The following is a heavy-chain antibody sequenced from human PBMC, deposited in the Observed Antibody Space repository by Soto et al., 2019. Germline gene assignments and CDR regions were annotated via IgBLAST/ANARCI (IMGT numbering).Heavy chain of an antibody. CDR3: ARKTDGIPGDY. CDR2: IYSGGRT. D-gene: IGHD1-20*01. J-gene: IGHJ4*02. V-gene: IGHV3-66*01. Sequence: EVQLVESGGGLVQPGGSLRLSCAASGFTVNNNYMSWVRQAPGKGLECVSVIYSGGRTGYADSVKGRFTISRDSSKNTLYLQMNSLRAEDTAVYYCARKTDGIPGDYWGQGTLVTVSS. CDR1: GFTVNNNY.